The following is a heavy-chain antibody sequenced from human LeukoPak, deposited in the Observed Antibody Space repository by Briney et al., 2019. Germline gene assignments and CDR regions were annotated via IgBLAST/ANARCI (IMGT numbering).Heavy chain of an antibody. CDR3: ARSSGWAIDY. D-gene: IGHD6-19*01. CDR1: GFTFDDYG. J-gene: IGHJ4*02. Sequence: GGSLRPSCAASGFTFDDYGMSWVRQAPGKGLEWVSVIYSGGSTYYADSVKGRFTISRDNSKNTLYLQMNSLRAEDTAVYYCARSSGWAIDYWGQGTLVTVSS. CDR2: IYSGGST. V-gene: IGHV3-66*01.